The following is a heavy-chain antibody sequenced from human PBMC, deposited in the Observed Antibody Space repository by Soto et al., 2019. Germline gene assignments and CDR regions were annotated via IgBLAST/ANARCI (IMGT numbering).Heavy chain of an antibody. Sequence: QVQLVESGGGLVRPGGSLRLSCAASGFTFSDYYMSWIRQVPGKGLEWVAYIRGTSDAKHYVDSVKGRFTISRDNTKNALDQKMNCLLAESTAVYFCAIVGVVRAGETCAYWGHGTLVTVSS. CDR3: AIVGVVRAGETCAY. D-gene: IGHD2-21*01. CDR2: IRGTSDAK. V-gene: IGHV3-11*05. J-gene: IGHJ4*01. CDR1: GFTFSDYY.